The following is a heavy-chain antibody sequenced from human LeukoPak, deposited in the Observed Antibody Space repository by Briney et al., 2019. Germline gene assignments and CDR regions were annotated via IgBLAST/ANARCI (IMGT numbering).Heavy chain of an antibody. D-gene: IGHD3-22*01. CDR1: GITLSSHC. J-gene: IGHJ5*02. CDR3: ARDLGQYYDTSDNWFDP. Sequence: GSLRLSCATAGITLSSHCIPWVRQGPGKGLEGVAFIRDDGSNKYYADSVKGRFTISRDNSKNTLNLQMNSLRAEDTAVYYCARDLGQYYDTSDNWFDPWGQGTLVTVSS. CDR2: IRDDGSNK. V-gene: IGHV3-30*02.